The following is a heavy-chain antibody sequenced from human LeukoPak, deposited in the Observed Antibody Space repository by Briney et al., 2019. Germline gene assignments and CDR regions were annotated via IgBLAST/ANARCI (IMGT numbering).Heavy chain of an antibody. CDR3: ARDVHGDYGSGWFDP. J-gene: IGHJ5*02. V-gene: IGHV1-69*05. CDR1: GGTFNNSA. D-gene: IGHD4-17*01. CDR2: IMPLFGTA. Sequence: SSVKVSCKXSGGTFNNSAISWVRQAPGQGLEGLGGIMPLFGTAGYAQEFQGRVTITKDESTRTVYLELTSLTSDDTAVYYCARDVHGDYGSGWFDPWGQGTLVSVSS.